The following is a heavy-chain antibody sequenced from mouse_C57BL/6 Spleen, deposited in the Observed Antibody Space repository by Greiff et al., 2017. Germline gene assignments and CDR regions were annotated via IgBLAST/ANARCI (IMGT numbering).Heavy chain of an antibody. CDR1: GYTFTDHT. J-gene: IGHJ1*03. CDR3: ASPPITTVVDWYFDV. D-gene: IGHD1-1*01. V-gene: IGHV1-78*01. CDR2: IYPRDGST. Sequence: VKLVESDAELVKPGASVKISCKVSGYTFTDHTIHWMKQRPEQGLEWIGYIYPRDGSTKYNEKFKGKATLTADKSSSTAYMQLNCLTSEDSAVYFCASPPITTVVDWYFDVWGTGTTVTVSS.